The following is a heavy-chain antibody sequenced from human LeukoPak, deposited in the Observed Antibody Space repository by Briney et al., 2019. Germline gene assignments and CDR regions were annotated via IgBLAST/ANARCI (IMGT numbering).Heavy chain of an antibody. Sequence: SETLSLTCTVSGGSVSNSNYYCGWVRQPPGKVLEWIGSIYYSVSTYYNPSLKSRITISVDTSKNQFYLKLSSVTAADTAVYYCARQRGYCSGGSCYGMFDYWGQGTLVTVSS. J-gene: IGHJ4*02. CDR2: IYYSVST. D-gene: IGHD2-15*01. CDR3: ARQRGYCSGGSCYGMFDY. V-gene: IGHV4-39*01. CDR1: GGSVSNSNYY.